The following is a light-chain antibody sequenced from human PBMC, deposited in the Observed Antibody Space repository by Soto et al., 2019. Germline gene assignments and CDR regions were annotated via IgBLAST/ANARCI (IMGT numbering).Light chain of an antibody. CDR3: CSYAGSYTHYV. J-gene: IGLJ1*01. CDR1: SSDVGGYNY. V-gene: IGLV2-11*01. Sequence: QSVLTQPRSVSGSRGQSVTISCTGTSSDVGGYNYVSWYQQHPGKAPKLMIYDVSKRPSGVPDRFSGSKSGNTASLTISGLQAEDEADYYCCSYAGSYTHYVFGTGTKVTVL. CDR2: DVS.